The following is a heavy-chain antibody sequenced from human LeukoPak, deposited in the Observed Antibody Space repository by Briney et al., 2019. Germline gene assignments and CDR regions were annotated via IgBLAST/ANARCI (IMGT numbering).Heavy chain of an antibody. J-gene: IGHJ4*02. CDR2: ISNSGST. CDR3: ARVPEYSNYVDN. V-gene: IGHV4-31*03. D-gene: IGHD4-11*01. Sequence: PSQTLSLTCTVSGGSINSGGYYWSWIRQHPGKGLEWIGYISNSGSTYYHPSLRSRLSISVDTSKNQFSLKLSSVTAADTAVYYCARVPEYSNYVDNWGQGTLVTVSS. CDR1: GGSINSGGYY.